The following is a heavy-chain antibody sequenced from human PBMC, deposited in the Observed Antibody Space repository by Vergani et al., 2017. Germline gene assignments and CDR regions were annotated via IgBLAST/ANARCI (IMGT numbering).Heavy chain of an antibody. CDR2: ISPHTGRT. V-gene: IGHV1-18*01. D-gene: IGHD1-1*01. Sequence: QIQLVQSAAEVKKPGAALNVSCKASGYTFRNKDISWLRQAPGQGLEWMGSISPHTGRTNTAQQFQDRVIMTTDTSTSTAYLSLGTLTFDDTAVYFCARVAPSNSEVTPTAFDVWGQGTMVTVSS. J-gene: IGHJ3*01. CDR3: ARVAPSNSEVTPTAFDV. CDR1: GYTFRNKD.